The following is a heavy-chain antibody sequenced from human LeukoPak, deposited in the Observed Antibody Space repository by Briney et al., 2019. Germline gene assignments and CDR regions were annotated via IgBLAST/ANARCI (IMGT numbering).Heavy chain of an antibody. CDR2: IWYDGDNK. D-gene: IGHD3-22*01. J-gene: IGHJ4*02. CDR3: AKARATYLYDTSGYSALDY. CDR1: RFTFSSYV. Sequence: GGSLRLSCAASRFTFSSYVMHWVRQAPGKGLEWVALIWYDGDNKYYSDSVKGRFTISRDNSKNTLYLQMNSLRAEDTAVYYCAKARATYLYDTSGYSALDYWGQGTLVTVSS. V-gene: IGHV3-33*06.